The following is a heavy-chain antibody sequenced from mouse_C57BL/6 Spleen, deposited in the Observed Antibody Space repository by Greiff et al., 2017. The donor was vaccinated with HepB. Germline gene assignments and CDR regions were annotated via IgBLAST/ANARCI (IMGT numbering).Heavy chain of an antibody. V-gene: IGHV10-3*01. Sequence: EVQLVESGGGLVQPKGSLKLSCAASGFTFNTYAMHWVRQAPGKGLEWVARIRSKSSNYATYYADSVKDRFTISRDDSQSILYLQMNNLKTEDTAMYYCVRDWNWDEGYYAMGRWGQGASVTVS. CDR2: IRSKSSNYAT. J-gene: IGHJ4*01. D-gene: IGHD4-1*01. CDR1: GFTFNTYA. CDR3: VRDWNWDEGYYAMGR.